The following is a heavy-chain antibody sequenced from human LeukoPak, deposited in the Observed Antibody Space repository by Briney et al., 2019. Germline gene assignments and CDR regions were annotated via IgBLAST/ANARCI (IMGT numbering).Heavy chain of an antibody. V-gene: IGHV5-51*01. D-gene: IGHD5-12*01. CDR1: GYSFTSYS. Sequence: GEPLKISCKGSGYSFTSYSIGWVRQLPGKGLEWMGIIYPDDSDTRYSPSFQGQVTISADKSISTAYLQWSSLKASDTAMYYCATSRWGIVATIDYWGQGTLVTVSS. CDR3: ATSRWGIVATIDY. J-gene: IGHJ4*02. CDR2: IYPDDSDT.